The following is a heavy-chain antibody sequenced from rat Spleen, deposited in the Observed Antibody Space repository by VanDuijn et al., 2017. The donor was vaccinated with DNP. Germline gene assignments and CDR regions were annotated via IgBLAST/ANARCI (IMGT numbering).Heavy chain of an antibody. Sequence: ELQLQESGPGLVKPSQSLSLACSVTGYSITSDYWGWIRKFPGNKMEWMGYISYSGYTGYNPSLKSRISITRDTSKNQFFLHLNSVTTDDTATYYCARWNYYGYNGFDYWGQGVMVTVSS. J-gene: IGHJ2*01. CDR1: GYSITSDY. CDR3: ARWNYYGYNGFDY. CDR2: ISYSGYT. D-gene: IGHD1-9*01. V-gene: IGHV3-1*01.